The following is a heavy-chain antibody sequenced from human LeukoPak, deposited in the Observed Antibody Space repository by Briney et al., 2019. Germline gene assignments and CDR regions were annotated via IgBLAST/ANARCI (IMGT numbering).Heavy chain of an antibody. CDR2: IHPNSADT. J-gene: IGHJ3*02. V-gene: IGHV1-8*01. CDR1: GYTFTNYD. Sequence: GASVKVSCKASGYTFTNYDINWVRQATGQGLEWTGRIHPNSADTDYAQMFQGRVFMTRNTSISAVYMELSSLRSDDTAVYYCARGNPYKPGVAFDIWGQGTLVTVSS. D-gene: IGHD1-1*01. CDR3: ARGNPYKPGVAFDI.